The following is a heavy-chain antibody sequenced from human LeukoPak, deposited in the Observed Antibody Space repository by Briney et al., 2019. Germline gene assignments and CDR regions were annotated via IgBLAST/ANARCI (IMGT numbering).Heavy chain of an antibody. CDR2: VFSSGST. CDR3: TRGGWLRFDY. V-gene: IGHV4-59*01. D-gene: IGHD5-12*01. Sequence: SETLSLTCTVSGVSMRSYYWSWIRQPPGKGLEWIGYVFSSGSTDYNPSLKSRVTMSVVTSGNQFSLNLRSVTAADTAVYYCTRGGWLRFDYWGQGILVTVSS. CDR1: GVSMRSYY. J-gene: IGHJ4*02.